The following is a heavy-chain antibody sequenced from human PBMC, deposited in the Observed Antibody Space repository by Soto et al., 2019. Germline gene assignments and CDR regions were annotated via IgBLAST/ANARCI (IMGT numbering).Heavy chain of an antibody. V-gene: IGHV3-33*01. CDR2: IWYDGSNK. J-gene: IGHJ4*02. D-gene: IGHD3-16*01. CDR1: GFTFSSYG. CDR3: ARDLDEQNLGADY. Sequence: GGSLRLSCAASGFTFSSYGMHWVRQAPGKGLEWVAVIWYDGSNKYYADSVKGRFTISRDNSKNTLYLQMNSLRAEDTAVYYCARDLDEQNLGADYWGQGTLVTVSS.